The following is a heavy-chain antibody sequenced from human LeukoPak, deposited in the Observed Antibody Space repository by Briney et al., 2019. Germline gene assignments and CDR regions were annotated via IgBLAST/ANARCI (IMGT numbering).Heavy chain of an antibody. D-gene: IGHD3-22*01. J-gene: IGHJ4*02. CDR2: IWYDGSNK. CDR3: AREPGDSSGYYPDY. Sequence: GRSLRLSCAASGFTFSSYGMHWVRQAPGKGLEWVAVIWYDGSNKYYADSVKGRFTISRDNSKNTLNLQMNSLRAEDTAVYYCAREPGDSSGYYPDYWGQGTLVTVSS. CDR1: GFTFSSYG. V-gene: IGHV3-33*01.